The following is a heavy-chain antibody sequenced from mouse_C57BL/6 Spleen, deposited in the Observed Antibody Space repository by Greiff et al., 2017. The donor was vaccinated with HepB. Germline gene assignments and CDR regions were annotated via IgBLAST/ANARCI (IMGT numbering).Heavy chain of an antibody. CDR2: INPNNGGT. J-gene: IGHJ4*01. V-gene: IGHV1-18*01. Sequence: EVQLQQSGPELVKPGASVKIPCKASGYTFTDYNMDWVKQSHGKSLEWIGDINPNNGGTIYNQKFKGKATLTVDKSSSTAYMEHRSLTSEDTAVYYCARGIPRRYYYAMDYWGQGTSVTVSS. CDR3: ARGIPRRYYYAMDY. CDR1: GYTFTDYN.